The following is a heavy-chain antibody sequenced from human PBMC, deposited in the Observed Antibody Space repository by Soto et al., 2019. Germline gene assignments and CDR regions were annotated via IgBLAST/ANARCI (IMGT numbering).Heavy chain of an antibody. CDR3: ARVRKYSDQLGY. J-gene: IGHJ4*02. CDR1: GFTFSSYW. CDR2: INSGGSST. Sequence: GGSLRLSCAASGFTFSSYWMHWVRQAPGKGLVWVSRINSGGSSTSDADSLKGRFTISRDNAKNTLYLQMNSLRAEDTAVYYCARVRKYSDQLGYWGQGTLVTVSS. D-gene: IGHD2-15*01. V-gene: IGHV3-74*01.